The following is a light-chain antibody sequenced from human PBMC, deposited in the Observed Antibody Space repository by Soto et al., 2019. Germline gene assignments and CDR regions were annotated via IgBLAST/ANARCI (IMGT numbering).Light chain of an antibody. J-gene: IGLJ1*01. CDR3: SVYTSSSTLV. V-gene: IGLV2-14*01. Sequence: QSALTQPASVSGSPGQSITISCTGTSSDVGGYNYVSWYQQHPGKAPKLMIYDVSNRHSGVSNRFSGSKSGNTASLTISGLQSEDEADYYCSVYTSSSTLVFGTGTKLTVL. CDR1: SSDVGGYNY. CDR2: DVS.